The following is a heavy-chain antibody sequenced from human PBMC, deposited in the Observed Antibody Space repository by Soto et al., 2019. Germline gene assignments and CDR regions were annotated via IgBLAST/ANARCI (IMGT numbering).Heavy chain of an antibody. J-gene: IGHJ4*02. CDR3: TISIAVAGSPFDY. D-gene: IGHD6-19*01. CDR1: GFTFSGSA. V-gene: IGHV3-73*02. CDR2: IRSKANSYAT. Sequence: EVQLVESGGGLVKPGGSLKLSCAASGFTFSGSAMHWVRQASGKGLEWVGRIRSKANSYATAYAASVKGRFTISRDDSKNTAYLQMNSLKTEDTAVYYCTISIAVAGSPFDYWGQGTLVTVSS.